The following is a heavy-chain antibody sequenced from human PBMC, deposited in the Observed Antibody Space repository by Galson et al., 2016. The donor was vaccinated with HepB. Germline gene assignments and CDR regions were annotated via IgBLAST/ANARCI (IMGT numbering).Heavy chain of an antibody. J-gene: IGHJ2*01. D-gene: IGHD3-16*01. CDR3: TRLGARYFDL. Sequence: VGRIRSKANGYATEYAAPVKGRFSISRDDSKNTAYLQMNSLKTEDTAVYYCTRLGARYFDLWGRGTLVTVSS. CDR2: IRSKANGYAT. V-gene: IGHV3-73*01.